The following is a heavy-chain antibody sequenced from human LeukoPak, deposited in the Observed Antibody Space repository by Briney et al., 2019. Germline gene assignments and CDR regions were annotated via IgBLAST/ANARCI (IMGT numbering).Heavy chain of an antibody. CDR3: ATPGKYCSSTSCYGY. CDR2: FYYTGDT. CDR1: GGSTSSTSYY. D-gene: IGHD2-2*01. V-gene: IGHV4-39*01. J-gene: IGHJ4*02. Sequence: SETLSLTCTVSGGSTSSTSYYWGWIRQPPGKGLEWIGSFYYTGDTYYNPSLKSRVTISVDTSKNQFSLKLNYVTAADTAVYYCATPGKYCSSTSCYGYWGQGTLVTVSS.